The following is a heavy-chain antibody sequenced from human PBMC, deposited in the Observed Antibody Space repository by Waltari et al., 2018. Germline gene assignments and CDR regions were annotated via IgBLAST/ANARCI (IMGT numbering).Heavy chain of an antibody. CDR3: ARSGTYRGYFDY. Sequence: QLQLQESGPGLVKPSETLSLTCTVSGGSIGSSNNYWGWIRPPPGKGLEWIGGIYYIGNTYYTPALKRRVTISVDTSKNQFSLRLSSATAADTAVYYCARSGTYRGYFDYWGQGTLVTVSS. J-gene: IGHJ4*02. CDR1: GGSIGSSNNY. D-gene: IGHD1-26*01. CDR2: IYYIGNT. V-gene: IGHV4-39*01.